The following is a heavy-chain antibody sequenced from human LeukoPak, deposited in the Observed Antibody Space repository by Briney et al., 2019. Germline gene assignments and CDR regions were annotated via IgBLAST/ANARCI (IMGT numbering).Heavy chain of an antibody. CDR2: ISGGGGSI. D-gene: IGHD3-10*01. Sequence: PGGTLRLSCAAAGFSFSTYGMNWVRQAPGKGLEWVSSISGGGGSIYYADSVKGRFTISRDNSENTVYLQMDSLRAEDTAVYFCAKDPRPSFYYGSGSPPSYFDYWGQGTLVTVSA. CDR1: GFSFSTYG. V-gene: IGHV3-23*01. CDR3: AKDPRPSFYYGSGSPPSYFDY. J-gene: IGHJ4*02.